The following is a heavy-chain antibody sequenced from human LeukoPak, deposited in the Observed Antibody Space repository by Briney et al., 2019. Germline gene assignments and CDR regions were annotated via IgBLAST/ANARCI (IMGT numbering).Heavy chain of an antibody. V-gene: IGHV3-30*02. CDR2: IRYDGSNK. D-gene: IGHD3-3*01. Sequence: PGGSLRLSCAASGFTFSSYGMHWVRQAPGKGLEWVAFIRYDGSNKYYADSVKGRFTISRDNAKNSLYLQMNSLRAEDTAVYYCARAEDRYDFWSGYYGAFDIWGQGTMVTVSS. CDR1: GFTFSSYG. CDR3: ARAEDRYDFWSGYYGAFDI. J-gene: IGHJ3*02.